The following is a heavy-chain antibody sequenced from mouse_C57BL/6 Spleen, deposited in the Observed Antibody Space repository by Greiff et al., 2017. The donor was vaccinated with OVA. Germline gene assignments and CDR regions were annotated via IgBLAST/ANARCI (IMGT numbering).Heavy chain of an antibody. V-gene: IGHV6-6*01. CDR2: IRNKANNHAT. J-gene: IGHJ4*01. CDR1: GFTFSDAW. Sequence: EVKVEESGGGLVQPGGSMKLSCAASGFTFSDAWMDWVRQSPEKGLEWVAEIRNKANNHATYYAESVKGGFTISRDDSKSSVYLQMNSLRAEDTGIYYCTRAKGYYAMDYWGQGTSVTVSS. CDR3: TRAKGYYAMDY.